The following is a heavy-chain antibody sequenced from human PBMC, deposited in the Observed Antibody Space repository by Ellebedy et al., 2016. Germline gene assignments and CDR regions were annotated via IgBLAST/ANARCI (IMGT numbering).Heavy chain of an antibody. CDR3: ARRFDL. V-gene: IGHV4-34*01. Sequence: SETLSLTCAVYGGSFSGYYWSWIRQPPGKGLEWIGEINHSGSTNYNPSLKSRVTISVDTSKNQFPLKLSSVTAADTAVYYCARRFDLWGRGTLVTVSS. CDR2: INHSGST. CDR1: GGSFSGYY. J-gene: IGHJ2*01.